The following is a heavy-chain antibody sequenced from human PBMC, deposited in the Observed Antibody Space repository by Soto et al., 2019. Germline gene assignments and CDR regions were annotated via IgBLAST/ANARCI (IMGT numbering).Heavy chain of an antibody. CDR2: INAGNGNT. V-gene: IGHV1-3*01. D-gene: IGHD6-25*01. Sequence: ASVKVSCKASGYTFTSYAMHWMRQAPGQRLEWMGWINAGNGNTKYSQKFQGRVTITRDTSASTAYMELSSLRSEDTAVYCCVGGYRDWFDPWGQGTLVTVPS. CDR1: GYTFTSYA. J-gene: IGHJ5*02. CDR3: VGGYRDWFDP.